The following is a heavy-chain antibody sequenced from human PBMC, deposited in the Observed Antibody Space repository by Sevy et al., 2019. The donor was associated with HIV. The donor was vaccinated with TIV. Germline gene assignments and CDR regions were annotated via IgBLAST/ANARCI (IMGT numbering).Heavy chain of an antibody. D-gene: IGHD2-2*01. CDR2: INEDGTEK. Sequence: GGSLRLSCAASGFTFSTYWMSWFRQAPGKGLEWVASINEDGTEKFYVDSVKGRFTMSRDNAKNSLYLQMNSLRAEDAAVYYCARDNATVSRRGLRYYYYGTDVWGQGTAVTVSS. J-gene: IGHJ6*02. CDR3: ARDNATVSRRGLRYYYYGTDV. V-gene: IGHV3-7*01. CDR1: GFTFSTYW.